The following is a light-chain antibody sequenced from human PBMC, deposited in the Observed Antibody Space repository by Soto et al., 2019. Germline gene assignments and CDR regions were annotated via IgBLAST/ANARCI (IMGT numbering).Light chain of an antibody. V-gene: IGKV3-20*01. CDR2: AAS. CDR3: QQYGYSPIT. Sequence: EIVLTQSPGTLSLSPGERATLSCRASQSVSSSHLAWYQHKPGQAPRLLIYAASSRETGSPDRFSGGGAGTEFTRTISRLEPEDFAVDYCQQYGYSPITFGQGTRLEIK. CDR1: QSVSSSH. J-gene: IGKJ5*01.